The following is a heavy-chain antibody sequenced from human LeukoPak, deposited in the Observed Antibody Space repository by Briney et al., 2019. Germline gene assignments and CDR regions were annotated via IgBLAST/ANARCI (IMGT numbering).Heavy chain of an antibody. CDR1: GYTFTSYD. Sequence: GASVKVSCKASGYTFTSYDINWVRQAPGQGLEWMGWINPNSGGTNYAQKFQGRVTMTRDTSISTAYMELSRLRSDDTAVYYCARLCGGDCYSLDYWGQGTLVTVSS. CDR2: INPNSGGT. D-gene: IGHD2-21*02. V-gene: IGHV1-2*02. CDR3: ARLCGGDCYSLDY. J-gene: IGHJ4*02.